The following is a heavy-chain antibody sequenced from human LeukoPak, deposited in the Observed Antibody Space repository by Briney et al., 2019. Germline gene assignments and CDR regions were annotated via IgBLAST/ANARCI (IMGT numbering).Heavy chain of an antibody. V-gene: IGHV3-74*01. J-gene: IGHJ4*02. CDR3: AKKAGGGQWFTD. Sequence: GGSLRLSCAASGFTFSSYWMHWVRQAPGKGLVWVSRINSDGSSTSYADSVKGRFTISRDNSKNTLYLQMNSMRAEDTAVYYCAKKAGGGQWFTDWGQGTLVTVSS. D-gene: IGHD2-8*02. CDR2: INSDGSST. CDR1: GFTFSSYW.